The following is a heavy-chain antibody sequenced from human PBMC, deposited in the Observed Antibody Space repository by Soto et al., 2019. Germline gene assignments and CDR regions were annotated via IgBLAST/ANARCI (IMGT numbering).Heavy chain of an antibody. Sequence: QVQLVESGGGVVQPERSLRLSCAASGFTFSSYAMHWVRQAPGKGLEWVAVMTYDGSNKYYAAYVKGRFTISRDKAKNTLYLQMNSRRAEDTAGYYCSSDKSPYSSGWHNRHFDYWGQGTLVTVSS. D-gene: IGHD6-19*01. CDR2: MTYDGSNK. CDR1: GFTFSSYA. J-gene: IGHJ4*02. CDR3: SSDKSPYSSGWHNRHFDY. V-gene: IGHV3-30-3*01.